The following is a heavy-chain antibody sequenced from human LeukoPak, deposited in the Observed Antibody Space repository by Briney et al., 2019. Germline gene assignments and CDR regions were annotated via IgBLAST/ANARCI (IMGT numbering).Heavy chain of an antibody. Sequence: ASVKVSCKASGYTFTSYWIQWVRQAPGQGLEWMGLINPSDGSIAYAHRFQGRVTMTRDTSTSIVYMDLSSLRSDDTAVYYCAKAPRNSSTMLDYWGQGTLLTVSS. CDR2: INPSDGSI. D-gene: IGHD6-13*01. J-gene: IGHJ4*02. CDR1: GYTFTSYW. CDR3: AKAPRNSSTMLDY. V-gene: IGHV1-46*01.